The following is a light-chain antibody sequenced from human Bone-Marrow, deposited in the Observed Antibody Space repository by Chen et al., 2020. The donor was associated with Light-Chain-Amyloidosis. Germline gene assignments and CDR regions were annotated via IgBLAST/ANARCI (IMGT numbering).Light chain of an antibody. CDR2: RDT. Sequence: SYALTQPPSVSLSPGQTARITCSGDDLPTKYAYWYQQKPGQAPVLVIHRDTERPSGISERFSGSSSGTTDTLTISGVQAEDEADYHCQSADSSGTYEVIFGGGTKLTVL. CDR1: DLPTKY. J-gene: IGLJ2*01. V-gene: IGLV3-25*03. CDR3: QSADSSGTYEVI.